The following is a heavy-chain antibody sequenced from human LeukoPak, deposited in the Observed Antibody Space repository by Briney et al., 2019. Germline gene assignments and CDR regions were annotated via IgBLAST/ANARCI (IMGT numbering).Heavy chain of an antibody. Sequence: SETLSLTCAVYGGSFSGYYWSWIRQPPGKGLEWIGEINHSGSTNYNPSLKSRVTISVDTSKNQFSLKLSSVTAADTAVYYCARGRPGCKYYYDSSGLQGYYFDYWGQGTLVTVSS. J-gene: IGHJ4*02. CDR3: ARGRPGCKYYYDSSGLQGYYFDY. D-gene: IGHD3-22*01. V-gene: IGHV4-34*01. CDR2: INHSGST. CDR1: GGSFSGYY.